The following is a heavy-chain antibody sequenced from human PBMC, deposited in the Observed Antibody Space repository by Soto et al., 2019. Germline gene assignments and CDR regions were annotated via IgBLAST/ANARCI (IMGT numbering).Heavy chain of an antibody. CDR3: ARVVLRFLERGRFDP. CDR1: GGSVSNSY. CDR2: VYYSGST. J-gene: IGHJ5*02. Sequence: PSETLSLTCTVSGGSVSNSYWGWIRQPPGKGLEWVAYVYYSGSTNYNPSLGSRVTISVDTSKNQFSLKLSSVTAADTAVYYCARVVLRFLERGRFDPWGQGTLVTVSS. D-gene: IGHD3-3*01. V-gene: IGHV4-59*08.